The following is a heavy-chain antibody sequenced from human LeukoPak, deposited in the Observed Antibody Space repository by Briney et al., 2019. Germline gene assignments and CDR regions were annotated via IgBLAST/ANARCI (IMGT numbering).Heavy chain of an antibody. CDR2: IKTKTDGGTT. V-gene: IGHV3-15*01. CDR3: TTDMLLWFGELLFDFDY. J-gene: IGHJ4*02. Sequence: GGSLRLSCAGSGFTFNNAWMSWVRQAPGKGLEWVGRIKTKTDGGTTDYAAPVKGRFTISRDDSKNTLYLQMNSLKTEDTAVYYCTTDMLLWFGELLFDFDYWGQGTLVTVSS. D-gene: IGHD3-10*01. CDR1: GFTFNNAW.